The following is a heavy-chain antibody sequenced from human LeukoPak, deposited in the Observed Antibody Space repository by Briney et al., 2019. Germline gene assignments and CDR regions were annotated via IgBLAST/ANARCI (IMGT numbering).Heavy chain of an antibody. CDR2: FYPEDGEA. J-gene: IGHJ4*02. CDR1: GYTLTELS. D-gene: IGHD6-6*01. CDR3: ATVTEYSSSSDLDY. V-gene: IGHV1-24*01. Sequence: ASVTVSCKVSGYTLTELSMHWVRQAPGKGLEWMGGFYPEDGEAIYAQKFQGRVTMTEDTSTDTAYMELSSLRSEDTAVYYCATVTEYSSSSDLDYWGQGTLVTVSS.